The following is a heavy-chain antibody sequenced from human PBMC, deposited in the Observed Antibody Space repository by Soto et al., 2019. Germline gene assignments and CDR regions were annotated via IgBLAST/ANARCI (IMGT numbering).Heavy chain of an antibody. CDR2: ISYSDGST. J-gene: IGHJ4*02. V-gene: IGHV3-64*04. Sequence: GGSLRLSCAASGFTLSDFSMHWVRQAAGKGLEFVSAISYSDGSTYYADSVKGRFTISRDNSKNTLYLQMSSLRAEDTAVYYCARDSLHWGQGTLVTVSS. CDR3: ARDSLH. CDR1: GFTLSDFS.